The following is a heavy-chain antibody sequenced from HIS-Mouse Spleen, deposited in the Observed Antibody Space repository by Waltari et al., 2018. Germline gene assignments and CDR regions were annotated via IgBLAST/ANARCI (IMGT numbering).Heavy chain of an antibody. CDR2: MNPNSGNT. D-gene: IGHD5-18*01. Sequence: QVQLVQSGAEVKKPGASVKVSCKASGYTFTSYDINWVRQATGHRLEWMGWMNPNSGNTGYAQKFQGRVTMTRNTSISTAYMELSSLRSEDTAVYYCARIGSHRRGYSYGYWFDPWGQGTLVTVSS. V-gene: IGHV1-8*01. J-gene: IGHJ5*02. CDR3: ARIGSHRRGYSYGYWFDP. CDR1: GYTFTSYD.